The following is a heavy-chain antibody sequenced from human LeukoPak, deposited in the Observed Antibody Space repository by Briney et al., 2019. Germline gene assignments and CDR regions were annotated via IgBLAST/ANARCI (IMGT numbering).Heavy chain of an antibody. CDR3: ARARINWFDP. CDR2: IYYSGST. Sequence: SETLSLTCTVSGGSISSYYWSWIRQPPGKGLEWIGYIYYSGSTNYNPSLRSRVTISVDTSKNQFSLKLSSVTAADTAVYYCARARINWFDPWGQGTLVTVSS. V-gene: IGHV4-59*01. J-gene: IGHJ5*02. CDR1: GGSISSYY.